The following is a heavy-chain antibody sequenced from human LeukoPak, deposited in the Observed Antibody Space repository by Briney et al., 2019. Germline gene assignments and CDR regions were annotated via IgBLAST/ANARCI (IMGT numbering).Heavy chain of an antibody. V-gene: IGHV1-18*01. CDR3: ARDLGYSSSWYVVDY. J-gene: IGHJ4*02. Sequence: ASVKVSCKASGYTFTSYGISWVRQAPGQGLEWMGWNSAYNGNTNYAQKLQGRVTMTTDTSTSTAYMELRSLRSDDTAVYYCARDLGYSSSWYVVDYWGQGTLVTVSS. CDR1: GYTFTSYG. D-gene: IGHD6-13*01. CDR2: NSAYNGNT.